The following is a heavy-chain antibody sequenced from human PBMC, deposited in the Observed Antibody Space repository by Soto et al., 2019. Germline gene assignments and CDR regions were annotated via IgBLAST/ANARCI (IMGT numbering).Heavy chain of an antibody. V-gene: IGHV3-30-3*01. J-gene: IGHJ4*02. CDR2: ISRDGTNK. D-gene: IGHD3-10*01. CDR3: ARSRSGAVADSFDY. CDR1: GFTFNRHA. Sequence: QVQLVASGGGVVHLGRSLTLSCAASGFTFNRHAIHWVRQAPGKGLEWMTVISRDGTNKYFADSVKGRFTISRDNAKNTVFLQMNSLRREDTAVYYCARSRSGAVADSFDYWGQGTPVTVSS.